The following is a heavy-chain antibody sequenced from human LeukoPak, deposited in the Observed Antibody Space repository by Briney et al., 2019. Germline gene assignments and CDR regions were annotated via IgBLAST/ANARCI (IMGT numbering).Heavy chain of an antibody. Sequence: GGSLRLSSAASGFTFSSYAMSWVRQAPGTGLEWVSAISGSGGSTYYADSVKGRFTISRDNSKNTLYLQMNSLRAEDTAVYYCAKGGWELLTFDCWGQGTLVTVSS. CDR1: GFTFSSYA. CDR3: AKGGWELLTFDC. D-gene: IGHD1-26*01. CDR2: ISGSGGST. J-gene: IGHJ4*02. V-gene: IGHV3-23*01.